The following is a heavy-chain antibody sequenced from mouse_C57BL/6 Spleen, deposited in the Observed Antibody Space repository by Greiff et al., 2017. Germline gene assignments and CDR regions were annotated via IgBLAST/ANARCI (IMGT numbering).Heavy chain of an antibody. V-gene: IGHV1-9*01. Sequence: QVQLQQSGAELMKPGASVKLSCKASGYTCTGYWTEGVKQRPGHGLEWIGEILPGSGSTKYNEKFKGKATFTAVTFSNTADMQLSSLTTEDSAIYYCARYGNYYFDYWWQGTAPTVSS. J-gene: IGHJ2*01. CDR3: ARYGNYYFDY. CDR2: ILPGSGST. CDR1: GYTCTGYW. D-gene: IGHD2-1*01.